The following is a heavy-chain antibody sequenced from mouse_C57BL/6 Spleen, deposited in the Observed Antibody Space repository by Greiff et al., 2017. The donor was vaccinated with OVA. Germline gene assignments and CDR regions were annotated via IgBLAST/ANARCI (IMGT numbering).Heavy chain of an antibody. D-gene: IGHD2-3*01. Sequence: EVMLVESEGGLVQPGSSMKLSCTASGFTFSDYYMAWVRQVPEKGLEWVANINYDGSSTYYLDSLKSRFIISRDNAKNILYLQMSSLKSEDTATYYCARDDGYYHYWGQGTTLTVSS. CDR3: ARDDGYYHY. J-gene: IGHJ2*01. V-gene: IGHV5-16*01. CDR2: INYDGSST. CDR1: GFTFSDYY.